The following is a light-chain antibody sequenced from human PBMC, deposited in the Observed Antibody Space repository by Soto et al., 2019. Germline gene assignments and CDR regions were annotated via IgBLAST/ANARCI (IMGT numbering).Light chain of an antibody. CDR3: QRYDSLPPT. V-gene: IGKV1-33*01. J-gene: IGKJ5*01. CDR2: DAS. CDR1: RDIGKY. Sequence: DIQMTQSPSSLSASVGDRVTITCQASRDIGKYLNWFQEKPGKAPKLLIYDASNLQTGVPSRFSVSGSGTDFTFTISSLQPEDFATYYCQRYDSLPPTFGRGTRLEI.